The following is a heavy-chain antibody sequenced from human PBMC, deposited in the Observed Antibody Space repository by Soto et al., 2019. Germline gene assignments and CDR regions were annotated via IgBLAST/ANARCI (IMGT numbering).Heavy chain of an antibody. CDR2: IIPTFGTA. J-gene: IGHJ4*02. CDR1: GGTFSSYA. CDR3: ARGRYYDFWSGYSGYYFDY. V-gene: IGHV1-69*01. Sequence: QVQLVQSGAEVKKPGSSVKVSCKASGGTFSSYAISWVRQAPGQGLEWMGGIIPTFGTANYAQKFQGRVTITADESTSTAYMELSSLRSEDTAVYYCARGRYYDFWSGYSGYYFDYWGQGTLVTVSS. D-gene: IGHD3-3*01.